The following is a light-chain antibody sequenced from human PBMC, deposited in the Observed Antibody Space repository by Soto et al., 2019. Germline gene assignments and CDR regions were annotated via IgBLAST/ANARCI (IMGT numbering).Light chain of an antibody. CDR3: VLFVGSGISV. V-gene: IGLV8-61*01. CDR1: SGSVSSSYY. Sequence: QTVVTQEPSFSVSPGGTVTLTCGLSSGSVSSSYYPSWYQQTPGQAPRTLIYSTNIRSSGVPERFSGSILGNKAALTITGAQADDECDYYCVLFVGSGISVFGTGTKLTVL. J-gene: IGLJ1*01. CDR2: STN.